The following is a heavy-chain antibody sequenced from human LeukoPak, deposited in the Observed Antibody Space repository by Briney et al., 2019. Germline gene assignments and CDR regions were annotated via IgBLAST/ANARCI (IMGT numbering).Heavy chain of an antibody. CDR1: GFTFSSYS. J-gene: IGHJ4*02. V-gene: IGHV3-21*01. D-gene: IGHD1-26*01. CDR2: ISSSSSYI. Sequence: PGGSLRLSCAASGFTFSSYSMNWVRQAPGKGLEWVSCISSSSSYIYYADSVKGRFTISRDNAKNSLYLQMNSLRAEDTAVYYCARAGVGVTLLDPRPWGLYYFDYWGQGTLVTVSS. CDR3: ARAGVGVTLLDPRPWGLYYFDY.